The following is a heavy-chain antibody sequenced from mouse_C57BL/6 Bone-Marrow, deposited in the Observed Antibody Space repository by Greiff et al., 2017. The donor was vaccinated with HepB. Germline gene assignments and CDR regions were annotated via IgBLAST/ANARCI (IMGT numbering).Heavy chain of an antibody. CDR1: GYTFTEYT. Sequence: LVESGAELVKPGASVKLSCKASGYTFTEYTIHWVKQRSGQGLEWIGWFYPGSGSIKYNEKFKDKATLTSDKSSSTVYMELSRLTSEDSAVYFCARHGDYYGRDYAMDYWGQGTSVTVSS. J-gene: IGHJ4*01. CDR3: ARHGDYYGRDYAMDY. D-gene: IGHD1-1*01. V-gene: IGHV1-62-2*01. CDR2: FYPGSGSI.